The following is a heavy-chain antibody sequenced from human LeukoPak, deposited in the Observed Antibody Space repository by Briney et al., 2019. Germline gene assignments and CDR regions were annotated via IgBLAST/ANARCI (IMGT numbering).Heavy chain of an antibody. CDR3: ARRVYSGSYNWYFDL. V-gene: IGHV4-39*01. Sequence: SETLSLTCTVSGGSISSGDCYWGWIRQPPGEGLEWIASISYSGSTYNNPSLKSRVTISVDTSKNQFSLKLSSVTAPDTAVYYCARRVYSGSYNWYFDLWGRGTLVTVSS. CDR2: ISYSGST. D-gene: IGHD1-26*01. J-gene: IGHJ2*01. CDR1: GGSISSGDCY.